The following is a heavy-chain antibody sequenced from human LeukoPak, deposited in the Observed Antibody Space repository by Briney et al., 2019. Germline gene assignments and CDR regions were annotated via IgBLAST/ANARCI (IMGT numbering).Heavy chain of an antibody. Sequence: GGSLRLSCAASGFTFSSYSMNWVRQAPGKGLEWVSSISSSSSYIYYADSVKGRFTISRDNAKNSLYLQMNSLRAEDTAVYYCASKPPSRNSYYYYYYGMDVWGQGTTVTVSS. V-gene: IGHV3-21*01. CDR3: ASKPPSRNSYYYYYYGMDV. D-gene: IGHD4-23*01. CDR1: GFTFSSYS. J-gene: IGHJ6*02. CDR2: ISSSSSYI.